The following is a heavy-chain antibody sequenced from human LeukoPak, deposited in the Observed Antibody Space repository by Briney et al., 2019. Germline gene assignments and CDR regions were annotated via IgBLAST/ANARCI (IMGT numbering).Heavy chain of an antibody. Sequence: GRSPRLSCAASGFAFSSFSMNWVRQAPGKGLEWVSYISGSSSTIYYADSVKGRFTISRDSAKNSLYLQMNSLRDEDTAVYYCARDLHSGAYTFDYWGQGTLVTVSS. CDR1: GFAFSSFS. D-gene: IGHD1-26*01. CDR3: ARDLHSGAYTFDY. CDR2: ISGSSSTI. V-gene: IGHV3-48*02. J-gene: IGHJ4*02.